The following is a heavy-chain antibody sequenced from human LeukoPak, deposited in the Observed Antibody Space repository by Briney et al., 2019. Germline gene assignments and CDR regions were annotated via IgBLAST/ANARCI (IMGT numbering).Heavy chain of an antibody. V-gene: IGHV4-61*02. CDR2: IYTSGST. CDR1: GGSISSGDYY. CDR3: ARDTYYYGMDV. J-gene: IGHJ6*02. Sequence: PSQTLSLTCTVSGGSISSGDYYWSWIRQPAGKGLEWIGRIYTSGSTNYNPSLKSRVTMSVDTSKNQFSLKLSSVTAADTAVYYCARDTYYYGMDVWGQGTTVTVSS.